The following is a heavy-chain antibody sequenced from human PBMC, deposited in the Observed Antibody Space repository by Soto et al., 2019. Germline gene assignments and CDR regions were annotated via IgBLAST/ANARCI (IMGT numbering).Heavy chain of an antibody. J-gene: IGHJ5*02. Sequence: ASVKVSCKASGYTFNTYGINWVRQAPGQGLELMGWISAYDGKTTYAEKFQGRVTLTTDTSTSTAYMELRSLRSDDTAIYYCARDPQEFWTTYWFDPWGQGTPVPVAS. V-gene: IGHV1-18*01. CDR2: ISAYDGKT. CDR1: GYTFNTYG. D-gene: IGHD3-3*01. CDR3: ARDPQEFWTTYWFDP.